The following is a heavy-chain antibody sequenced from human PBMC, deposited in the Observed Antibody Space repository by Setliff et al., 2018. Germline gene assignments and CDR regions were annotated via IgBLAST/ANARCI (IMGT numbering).Heavy chain of an antibody. V-gene: IGHV4-34*01. Sequence: SETLSLTCTVSGDSMTGNHWSWIRQSPGKGLEWIGEINHRGSTNYNPSLKSRATISIDTSKDQFSLKLISMSAADTAVYFCARGRNIAARLLDSWGQGAQVTVSS. J-gene: IGHJ4*02. CDR1: GDSMTGNH. CDR2: INHRGST. D-gene: IGHD6-6*01. CDR3: ARGRNIAARLLDS.